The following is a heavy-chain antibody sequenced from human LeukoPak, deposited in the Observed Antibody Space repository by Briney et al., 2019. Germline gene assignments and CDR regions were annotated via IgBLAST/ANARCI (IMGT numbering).Heavy chain of an antibody. V-gene: IGHV3-7*01. D-gene: IGHD1-26*01. Sequence: GGSLRLSCAASGFTFSSYWMSWVRQAPGKGLEWVANIKQDGSEKYYVDSVKGRFTISRDNAKNSLYLQMNSLRAEDTAVYYCARELGEVGATMDYFDYWGQGTLVTVSS. CDR2: IKQDGSEK. CDR1: GFTFSSYW. CDR3: ARELGEVGATMDYFDY. J-gene: IGHJ4*02.